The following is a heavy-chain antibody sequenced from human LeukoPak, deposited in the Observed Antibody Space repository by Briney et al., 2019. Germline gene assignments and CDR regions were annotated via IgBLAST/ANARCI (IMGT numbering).Heavy chain of an antibody. J-gene: IGHJ4*02. CDR3: ARVWFGEHLDY. Sequence: ASVKVSCKASGGTLSSYAISWVRQAPGQGLEWMGRINPNSGGTNYAQKFQGRVTMTRDTSISTAYMELSRLRSDDTAVYYCARVWFGEHLDYWGQGALVTVSS. CDR2: INPNSGGT. CDR1: GGTLSSYA. V-gene: IGHV1-2*06. D-gene: IGHD3-10*01.